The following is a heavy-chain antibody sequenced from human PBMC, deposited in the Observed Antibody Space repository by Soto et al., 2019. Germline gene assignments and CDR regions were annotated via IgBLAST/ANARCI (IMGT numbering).Heavy chain of an antibody. CDR3: AHSDCTNGVCYWFDP. V-gene: IGHV2-5*02. CDR2: IYWDDDK. D-gene: IGHD2-8*01. J-gene: IGHJ5*02. Sequence: QITLKASGPTLVKPTQTLTLTCTFSGFSLITSGVGVGWIRHPPGKALEWLALIYWDDDKRYSPSLKSRLTITKDTSKNQVVLTMSNMDPVDTATYYCAHSDCTNGVCYWFDPCVQGTMVTVSS. CDR1: GFSLITSGVG.